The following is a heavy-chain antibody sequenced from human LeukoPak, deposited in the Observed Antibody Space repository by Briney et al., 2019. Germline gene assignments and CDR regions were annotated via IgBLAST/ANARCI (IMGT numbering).Heavy chain of an antibody. CDR3: ARVDYYGSGSFDY. CDR2: IYYSGST. V-gene: IGHV4-59*01. CDR1: GGSISNY. D-gene: IGHD3-10*01. J-gene: IGHJ4*02. Sequence: PSETLSLTCTVSGGSISNYWSWIRQPLGKGLEWIGYIYYSGSTNYNPSLKSRVTISVDTSKNQFSLKLSSVTAADTAVYYCARVDYYGSGSFDYWGQGTLVTVSS.